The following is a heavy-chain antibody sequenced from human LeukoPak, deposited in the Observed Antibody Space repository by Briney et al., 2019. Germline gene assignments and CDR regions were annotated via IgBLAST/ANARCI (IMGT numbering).Heavy chain of an antibody. Sequence: SETLSLTCTVSGGSISSGDHYWSWIRQPPGKGLEWIGYIYYSGSTYYNPSLKSRVTISVDTSKNQFSLKLSSVTAADTAVYYCVRHKGAVAAYGMDVWGQGTTVTVSS. CDR1: GGSISSGDHY. V-gene: IGHV4-30-4*01. CDR3: VRHKGAVAAYGMDV. D-gene: IGHD6-19*01. J-gene: IGHJ6*01. CDR2: IYYSGST.